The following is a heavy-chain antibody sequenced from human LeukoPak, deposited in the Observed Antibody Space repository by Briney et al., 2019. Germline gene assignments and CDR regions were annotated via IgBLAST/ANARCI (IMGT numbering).Heavy chain of an antibody. Sequence: PSETLSLTCTVSGGSISSYYWSWIRQPPGKGLEWIGYIYYSGSTNYNPSLKSRVTISVDTSKNQFSLKLSSVTAADTAVYYCARDHYDFWSGYYGGEWFDPWGQGTLVTVSS. J-gene: IGHJ5*02. V-gene: IGHV4-59*01. D-gene: IGHD3-3*01. CDR1: GGSISSYY. CDR2: IYYSGST. CDR3: ARDHYDFWSGYYGGEWFDP.